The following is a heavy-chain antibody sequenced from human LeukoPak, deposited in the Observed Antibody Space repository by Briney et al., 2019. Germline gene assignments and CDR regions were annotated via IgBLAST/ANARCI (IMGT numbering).Heavy chain of an antibody. Sequence: GGSLRLSCAASGFTFSDYYVSWIRQAPGKGLEWVSYISSSGSTIYYADSVKGRFTISRDNAKNSLYLQMNSLRAEDTAVYYCARNPSSSWYGVYFDYWGQGTLVTVSS. V-gene: IGHV3-11*01. D-gene: IGHD6-13*01. CDR1: GFTFSDYY. CDR3: ARNPSSSWYGVYFDY. J-gene: IGHJ4*02. CDR2: ISSSGSTI.